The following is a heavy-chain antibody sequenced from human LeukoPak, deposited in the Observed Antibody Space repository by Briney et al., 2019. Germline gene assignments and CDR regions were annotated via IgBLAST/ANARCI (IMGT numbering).Heavy chain of an antibody. CDR2: ISAYNGNT. Sequence: ASVKVSCKASGYTFTSYGISWVRQAPGQGLEWMGWISAYNGNTNYAQKLQGRVTMTTDTSTSTAYMELRSLRSDDTAVYYCARDDCSSTSCYLSYFDYWGQGTLVTVSP. V-gene: IGHV1-18*01. CDR1: GYTFTSYG. J-gene: IGHJ4*02. CDR3: ARDDCSSTSCYLSYFDY. D-gene: IGHD2-2*01.